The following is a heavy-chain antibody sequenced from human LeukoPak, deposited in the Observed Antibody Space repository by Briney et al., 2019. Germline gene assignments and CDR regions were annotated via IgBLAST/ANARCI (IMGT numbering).Heavy chain of an antibody. CDR3: ARTFVSGDGYKVGYFDY. Sequence: GGSLRLSCADSGFTVSSNYMRWVRQAPGKGLEWVSVIYSGGSTHYADSVKGRFTISRDNSKNTLFLQMSRLRAEDTAIYYCARTFVSGDGYKVGYFDYWGQGTLVTVSS. D-gene: IGHD5-24*01. V-gene: IGHV3-53*01. J-gene: IGHJ4*02. CDR2: IYSGGST. CDR1: GFTVSSNY.